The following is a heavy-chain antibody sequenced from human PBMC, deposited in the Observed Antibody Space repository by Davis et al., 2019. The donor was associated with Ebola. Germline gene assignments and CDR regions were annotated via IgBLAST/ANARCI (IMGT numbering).Heavy chain of an antibody. J-gene: IGHJ6*02. CDR3: ARELITIFGVVSFGYYGMDV. Sequence: AASVKVSCKASGYTFTGYYMHWVRQAPGQGLEWMGWINPNSGGTNYAQKFQGWVTMTRDTSISTAYMELSRLRSDDTAVYYCARELITIFGVVSFGYYGMDVWGQGTTVTVSS. V-gene: IGHV1-2*04. CDR2: INPNSGGT. D-gene: IGHD3-3*01. CDR1: GYTFTGYY.